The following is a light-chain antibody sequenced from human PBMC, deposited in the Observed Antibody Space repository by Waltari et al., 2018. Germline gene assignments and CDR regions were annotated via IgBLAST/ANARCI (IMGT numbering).Light chain of an antibody. Sequence: EIVLTQSPGTLSLSQGERATLSCRASQSVSSSYLAWYQQKPGQAPRLLIYGASSRATGIPDRFSGSGSGTDFTLSISRLEPEDVAVYYCQQYGRSLWTFGQGTKVEIK. CDR3: QQYGRSLWT. CDR1: QSVSSSY. V-gene: IGKV3-20*01. J-gene: IGKJ1*01. CDR2: GAS.